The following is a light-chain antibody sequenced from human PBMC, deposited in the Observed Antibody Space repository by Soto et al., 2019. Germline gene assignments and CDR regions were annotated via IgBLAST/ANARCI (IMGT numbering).Light chain of an antibody. CDR2: GAT. CDR1: QNIDMY. Sequence: DIHMTQSPSSLSASVGDTVTITCRASQNIDMYLNWYQQKPGKAPRVLISGATNLQSGVPSPFSGSGSGTDFTLTINSLQPQDFATSYCQQPSRMPPLTFGRGTKVDIK. V-gene: IGKV1-39*01. J-gene: IGKJ4*01. CDR3: QQPSRMPPLT.